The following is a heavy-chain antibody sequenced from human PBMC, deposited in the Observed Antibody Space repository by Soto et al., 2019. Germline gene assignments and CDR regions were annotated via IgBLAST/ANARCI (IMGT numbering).Heavy chain of an antibody. J-gene: IGHJ5*02. D-gene: IGHD3-10*01. V-gene: IGHV4-34*01. CDR3: AREGGYGSGSYYNPLTWFDP. Sequence: LSLTCAIYGGSFSGYYWSWIRQPPGKGLEWIGEINHSGSTNYNPSLKSRVTISVDTSKNQFSLKLSSVTAADTAVYYCAREGGYGSGSYYNPLTWFDPWGQGTLVTVSS. CDR2: INHSGST. CDR1: GGSFSGYY.